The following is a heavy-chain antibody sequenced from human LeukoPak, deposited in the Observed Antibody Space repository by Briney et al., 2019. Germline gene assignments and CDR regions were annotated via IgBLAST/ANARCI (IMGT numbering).Heavy chain of an antibody. Sequence: ASVKVSCKASGYTFTSYGISWVRQAPGQGSEWMGWISAYNGNTNYAQKLQGRVTMTTDASTSTACMELRSLRSEDTAVYYCARGRDRDGCTDYWGQGTLVTVSS. V-gene: IGHV1-18*01. CDR1: GYTFTSYG. CDR3: ARGRDRDGCTDY. CDR2: ISAYNGNT. D-gene: IGHD5-24*01. J-gene: IGHJ4*02.